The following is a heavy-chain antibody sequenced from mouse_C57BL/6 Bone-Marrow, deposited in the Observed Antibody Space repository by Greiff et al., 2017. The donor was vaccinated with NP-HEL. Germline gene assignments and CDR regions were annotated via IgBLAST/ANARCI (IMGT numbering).Heavy chain of an antibody. V-gene: IGHV1-55*01. CDR2: IYPGSGST. D-gene: IGHD2-1*01. Sequence: QVQLQQPGAELVRPGTSVKLSCKASGYTFTSYWMHWVKQRPGQGLEWIGDIYPGSGSTNYNEKFKSKATLTVDTSSSTAYMQLSSLTSEDSAVYYCARYGNYGRWFAYWGQGTLVTVSA. CDR3: ARYGNYGRWFAY. CDR1: GYTFTSYW. J-gene: IGHJ3*01.